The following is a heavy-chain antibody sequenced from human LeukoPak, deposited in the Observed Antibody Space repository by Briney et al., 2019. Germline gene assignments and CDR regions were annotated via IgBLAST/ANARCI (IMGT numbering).Heavy chain of an antibody. CDR1: GGSFSGYY. CDR3: ASVKGFPTGNWFDP. Sequence: PSETLSLTCAVYGGSFSGYYWSWIRQPPGKGLEWIGEINHSGSTNYNPSLKSRVTISVDTSKNQFSLKLSSVTAADTAVYYCASVKGFPTGNWFDPWGQGTLVTVSS. J-gene: IGHJ5*02. CDR2: INHSGST. V-gene: IGHV4-34*01.